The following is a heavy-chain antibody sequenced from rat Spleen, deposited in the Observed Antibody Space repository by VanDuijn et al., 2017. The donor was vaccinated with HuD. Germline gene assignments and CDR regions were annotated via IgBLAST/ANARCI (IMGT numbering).Heavy chain of an antibody. J-gene: IGHJ1*01. CDR2: IIYDGSRT. CDR3: ARDYSNYFPFWYFDF. Sequence: EVQLVESGGGLVQSGRSLKLSCAASGFTFSDSYMAWARQAPTKGLEWVATIIYDGSRTYYRESVKGRVTISRDNAKSTLYQQMDSLRSEETANYYCARDYSNYFPFWYFDFWGPGTMVTVSS. V-gene: IGHV5S10*01. D-gene: IGHD1-2*01. CDR1: GFTFSDSY.